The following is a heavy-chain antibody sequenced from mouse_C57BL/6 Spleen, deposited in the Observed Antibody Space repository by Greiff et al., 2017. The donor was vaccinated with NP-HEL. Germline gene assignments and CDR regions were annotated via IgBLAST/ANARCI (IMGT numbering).Heavy chain of an antibody. CDR1: GYTFTDYN. CDR3: AREWLLPLFDY. J-gene: IGHJ2*01. D-gene: IGHD2-3*01. Sequence: EVKLQESGPELVKPGASVKMSCKASGYTFTDYNMHWVKQSHGKSLEWIGYINPNNGGTSYNQKFKGKATLTVNKSSSTAYMELRSLTSEDSAVYYCAREWLLPLFDYWGQGTTLTVSS. CDR2: INPNNGGT. V-gene: IGHV1-22*01.